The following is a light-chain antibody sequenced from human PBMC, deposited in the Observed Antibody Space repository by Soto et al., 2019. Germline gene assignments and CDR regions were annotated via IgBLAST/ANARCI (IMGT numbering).Light chain of an antibody. CDR2: GAA. CDR1: QSVGSF. J-gene: IGKJ1*01. V-gene: IGKV3-15*01. Sequence: EKVMTQSPATLSMSPGERATLSCRASQSVGSFLAWYQQKPGQAPRLLIYGAATRATGIPARLSGSGSGTELTLTISSLQSEDFAVYYCQQYTNWPSWTFGQGTKVE. CDR3: QQYTNWPSWT.